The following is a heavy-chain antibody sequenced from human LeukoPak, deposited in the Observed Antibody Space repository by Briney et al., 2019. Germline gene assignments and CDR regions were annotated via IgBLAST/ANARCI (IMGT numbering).Heavy chain of an antibody. CDR1: GFTFSSHY. CDR3: AREIYYRFDY. CDR2: IKPGGSDE. J-gene: IGHJ4*02. Sequence: PGGSLRLSCSASGFTFSSHYMSWVRQAPGKGLEWVAKIKPGGSDEFYGDSVKGRFTISRDDAKNTLYLQMNSLRAEDTAVYFCAREIYYRFDYWGQGTLGTVSS. D-gene: IGHD1-26*01. V-gene: IGHV3-7*04.